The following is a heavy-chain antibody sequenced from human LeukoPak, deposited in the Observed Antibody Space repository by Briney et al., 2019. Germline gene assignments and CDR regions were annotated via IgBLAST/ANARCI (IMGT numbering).Heavy chain of an antibody. V-gene: IGHV3-23*01. J-gene: IGHJ6*02. Sequence: GGSLRLSCVVSGFTFIRNGMSWVRQAPGKGLEWVPSISGISGTIYIADSVKGRFIISRDISKNTLYLQMTNLRAEDTAVYYCTKARDMNYYSGMDVWGQGTTVIVSS. CDR1: GFTFIRNG. CDR2: ISGISGTI. CDR3: TKARDMNYYSGMDV. D-gene: IGHD2-15*01.